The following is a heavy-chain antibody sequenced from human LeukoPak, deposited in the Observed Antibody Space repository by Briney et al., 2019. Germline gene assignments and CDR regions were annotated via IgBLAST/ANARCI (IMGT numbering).Heavy chain of an antibody. V-gene: IGHV3-23*01. Sequence: GGSLRLSCAASGFTFSSYAMSWVRQAPGKGLEWVSAISGSGGSTYYADSVKGRFTISRDNSKNTLYLQMNSLRAEDTAVYYCAKGSETMVRGARPPDYWGQGTLVTVSS. CDR2: ISGSGGST. J-gene: IGHJ4*02. D-gene: IGHD3-10*01. CDR1: GFTFSSYA. CDR3: AKGSETMVRGARPPDY.